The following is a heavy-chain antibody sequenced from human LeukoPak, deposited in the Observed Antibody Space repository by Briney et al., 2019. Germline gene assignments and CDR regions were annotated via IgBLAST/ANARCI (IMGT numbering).Heavy chain of an antibody. Sequence: SETLSLTCTVSGGSISSYYWSWIRQPPGKGLEWIGYKSRVTISVDTSKNQFSLKLSSVTAADTAVYYCARRLAGSSRWDYWGQGTLVTVSS. V-gene: IGHV4-59*01. J-gene: IGHJ4*02. D-gene: IGHD4-23*01. CDR3: ARRLAGSSRWDY. CDR1: GGSISSYY.